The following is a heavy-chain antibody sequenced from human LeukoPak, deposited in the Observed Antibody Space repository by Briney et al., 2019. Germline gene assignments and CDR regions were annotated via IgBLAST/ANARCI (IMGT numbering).Heavy chain of an antibody. CDR1: GFTFSNAW. J-gene: IGHJ6*03. V-gene: IGHV3-15*01. Sequence: PGGSLRLSCAASGFTFSNAWMSWVRQAPGKGLEWVGRIKSKTDGGTTDYAAPVKGRFTISRDDSKNTLYLQMNSLKTEDTAVYYCTSSGLGYCTNGVCRNYYYYYMDVWGKGTTVTVSS. CDR2: IKSKTDGGTT. CDR3: TSSGLGYCTNGVCRNYYYYYMDV. D-gene: IGHD2-8*01.